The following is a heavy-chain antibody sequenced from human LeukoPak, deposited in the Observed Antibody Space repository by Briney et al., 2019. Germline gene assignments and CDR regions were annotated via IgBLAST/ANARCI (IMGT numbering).Heavy chain of an antibody. CDR2: IYYSGST. CDR3: ARGGIQLWLRPFDY. Sequence: SETLSLTCTVSGGSISSYYWRWIRQPPGKGLEWIGYIYYSGSTNYNPSLKSRVTISVDTSKNQFSLKLSSVTAADTAVYYCARGGIQLWLRPFDYWGQGTLVTVSS. J-gene: IGHJ4*02. V-gene: IGHV4-59*01. D-gene: IGHD5-18*01. CDR1: GGSISSYY.